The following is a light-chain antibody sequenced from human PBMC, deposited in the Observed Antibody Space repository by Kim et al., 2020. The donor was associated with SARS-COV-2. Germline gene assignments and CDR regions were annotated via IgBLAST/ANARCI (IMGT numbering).Light chain of an antibody. CDR2: GAS. CDR1: QGIRND. CDR3: LQHYKYPYT. Sequence: SASVGDTVTITGRTSQGIRNDLAWFQQKAGKAPQLLIYGASSLHTGVPSRFSGSGSGTDFTLTISSLQPEDFATYYCLQHYKYPYTFGQGAKLEI. V-gene: IGKV1-6*01. J-gene: IGKJ2*01.